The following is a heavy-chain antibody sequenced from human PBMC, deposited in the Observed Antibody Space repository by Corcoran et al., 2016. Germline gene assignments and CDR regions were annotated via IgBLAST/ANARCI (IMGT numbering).Heavy chain of an antibody. Sequence: EVQLVESGGGLVQPGGSLRLSCAASGFTLSDYEMNWFRQAPGERLEWISYITSSSSTIYYADSVKGRLTISRDNAKSSLYLPMNSLRAEDTAVYYCVRDRHAALWGQGTLVTVSS. CDR1: GFTLSDYE. D-gene: IGHD2-15*01. CDR3: VRDRHAAL. CDR2: ITSSSSTI. J-gene: IGHJ4*02. V-gene: IGHV3-48*04.